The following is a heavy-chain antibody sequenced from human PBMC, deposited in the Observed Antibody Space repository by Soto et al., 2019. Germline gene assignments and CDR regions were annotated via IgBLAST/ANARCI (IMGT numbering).Heavy chain of an antibody. Sequence: LSLTCTVSGGSISSGGYYWSWIRQHPGKGLEWIGYIYYSGSTYYNPSLKSRVTISVDTSKNQFSLKLSSVTAADTAVYYCASARVGATKLFDYWGQGTLVTVSS. CDR1: GGSISSGGYY. J-gene: IGHJ4*02. CDR3: ASARVGATKLFDY. V-gene: IGHV4-31*03. D-gene: IGHD1-26*01. CDR2: IYYSGST.